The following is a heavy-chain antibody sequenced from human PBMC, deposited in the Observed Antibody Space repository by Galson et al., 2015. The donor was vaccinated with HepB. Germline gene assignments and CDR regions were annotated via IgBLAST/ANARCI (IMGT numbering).Heavy chain of an antibody. V-gene: IGHV3-23*01. J-gene: IGHJ4*02. Sequence: LRLSCAASGFTFNNYAITWVRQAPGKGLEWVSAVSVGGGNTYYADSVKGRFTISRDNSNNTVYLQMNSLRAEDTAVYYCAKDYSSGWYGTELDYWGQGTLVTVSS. CDR2: VSVGGGNT. CDR1: GFTFNNYA. CDR3: AKDYSSGWYGTELDY. D-gene: IGHD6-19*01.